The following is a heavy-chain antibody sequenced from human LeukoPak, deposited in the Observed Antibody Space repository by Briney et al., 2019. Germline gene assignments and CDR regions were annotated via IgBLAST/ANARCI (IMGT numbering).Heavy chain of an antibody. Sequence: GASVKVSCKASGYTFINYNINWVRQATGQGLEWMGWVNPRSGNAGYLQKFQGRLTITRDTSIDTAYMDLSSLSSEDTAVYYCARDLIMYGSESYFDDTFDIWGQGTKVTVSS. CDR3: ARDLIMYGSESYFDDTFDI. D-gene: IGHD3-10*01. J-gene: IGHJ3*02. CDR1: GYTFINYN. CDR2: VNPRSGNA. V-gene: IGHV1-8*03.